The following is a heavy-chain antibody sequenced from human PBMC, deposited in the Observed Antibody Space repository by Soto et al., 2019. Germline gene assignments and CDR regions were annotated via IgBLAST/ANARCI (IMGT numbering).Heavy chain of an antibody. Sequence: ASVKVSCKASGGTFSSYAISWVRQAPGQGLEWMGGIIPIFGTANYAQKFQGRVTITADESTSTAYMELSSLRSEDTAVYYCAIDNPAGYCSSTSCYTLLWFDPWGQGTLVTVCS. CDR1: GGTFSSYA. CDR2: IIPIFGTA. CDR3: AIDNPAGYCSSTSCYTLLWFDP. V-gene: IGHV1-69*13. J-gene: IGHJ5*02. D-gene: IGHD2-2*02.